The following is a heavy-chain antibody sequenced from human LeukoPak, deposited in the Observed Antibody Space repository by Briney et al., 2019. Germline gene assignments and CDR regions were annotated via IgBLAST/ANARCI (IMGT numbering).Heavy chain of an antibody. CDR2: YSYSGCT. J-gene: IGHJ3*02. Sequence: SETLSLTCPVSGGSITRGGHFWLWTRDHPVGARVGFGHYSYSGCTYFNPSIKSRLSMSADKSENQFSLKLRSVTAADTAVYYCAASIVVGPLGHDAFDIWGQGAMVTVSS. D-gene: IGHD3-22*01. V-gene: IGHV4-31*03. CDR1: GGSITRGGHF. CDR3: AASIVVGPLGHDAFDI.